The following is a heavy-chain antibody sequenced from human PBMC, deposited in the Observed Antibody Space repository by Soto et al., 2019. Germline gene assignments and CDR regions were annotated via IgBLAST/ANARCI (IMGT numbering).Heavy chain of an antibody. D-gene: IGHD6-13*01. CDR1: GGSISSYY. CDR3: ARYGGIIAGGEFDP. CDR2: IYYSGST. V-gene: IGHV4-59*08. J-gene: IGHJ5*02. Sequence: SETLSLTCTVSGGSISSYYWSWIRQPPGKGLEWIGYIYYSGSTNYNPSLKSRVTISVDTSKNQFSLKLSSVTAADTAVYYCARYGGIIAGGEFDPWGQGTLVTISS.